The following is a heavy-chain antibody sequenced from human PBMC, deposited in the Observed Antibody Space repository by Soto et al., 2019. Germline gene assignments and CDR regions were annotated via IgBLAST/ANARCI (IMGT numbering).Heavy chain of an antibody. J-gene: IGHJ4*02. CDR2: ISAYNGNT. CDR3: ARDLPPVDY. Sequence: QIQLVQSGAEVKKPGASVKVSCKASGYTFSSYHITWVRQAPGQGLEWMVWISAYNGNTNYAQNLQGRVTMYTDPPTSTAYMELRILRSNDTAVYYCARDLPPVDYWGQGTLVTVSS. CDR1: GYTFSSYH. V-gene: IGHV1-18*01.